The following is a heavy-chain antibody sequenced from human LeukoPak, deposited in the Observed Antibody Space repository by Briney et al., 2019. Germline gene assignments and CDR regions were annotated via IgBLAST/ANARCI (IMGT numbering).Heavy chain of an antibody. D-gene: IGHD5-18*01. CDR2: ISSSGSTI. J-gene: IGHJ6*02. Sequence: GGYLRLSCAASGFTFSDYYMSWIRQVPGKGLEWVSYISSSGSTIYYADSVKGRFTISRDNAKNSLYLQMNSLRAEDTAVYYCARDAVDTANAVWGQGTTVTVSS. CDR1: GFTFSDYY. CDR3: ARDAVDTANAV. V-gene: IGHV3-11*01.